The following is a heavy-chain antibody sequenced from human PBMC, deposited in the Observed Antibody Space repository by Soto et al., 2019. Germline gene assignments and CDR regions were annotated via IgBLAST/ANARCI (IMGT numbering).Heavy chain of an antibody. D-gene: IGHD2-21*02. V-gene: IGHV1-46*01. CDR3: ARGPSCGGDCYLFDY. CDR1: GYTFTSYY. Sequence: QVQLVQSGAEVTKPGASVKLSCKASGYTFTSYYIHWVRQAPGQGLEWVAMINPGDGRTKNAQMFQGRVTLTRDTSTGTVDMELSSLTSADTAVYYCARGPSCGGDCYLFDYWGQGSLVTVSS. CDR2: INPGDGRT. J-gene: IGHJ4*02.